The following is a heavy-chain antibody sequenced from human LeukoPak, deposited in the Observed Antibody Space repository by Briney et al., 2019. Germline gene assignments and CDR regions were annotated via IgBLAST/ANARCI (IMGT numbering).Heavy chain of an antibody. J-gene: IGHJ4*02. Sequence: PGRSLRLSCAASGFTFSSYWMSWVRQAPGKGLEWVANIKQGGSEKYYVDSVKGRFTISRDNAKNSLYLQMNSLRAEDTAVYYCARDHSPYYDILTGYYPGYFDYWGQGTLVTVSS. D-gene: IGHD3-9*01. CDR2: IKQGGSEK. CDR1: GFTFSSYW. CDR3: ARDHSPYYDILTGYYPGYFDY. V-gene: IGHV3-7*01.